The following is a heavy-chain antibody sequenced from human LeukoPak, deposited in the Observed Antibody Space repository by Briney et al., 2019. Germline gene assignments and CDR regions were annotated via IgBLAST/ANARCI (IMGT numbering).Heavy chain of an antibody. Sequence: GGSLRLSCAASGFTFSGYWTHWVRHAPGKGLEWVSRINTDGGITNYADSVKGRFTISRDNAENTVHLQMNSLRADDTAVYYCVRGAVGTGVWFDPWGQGTLVTVSS. V-gene: IGHV3-74*01. D-gene: IGHD1-26*01. CDR1: GFTFSGYW. J-gene: IGHJ5*02. CDR2: INTDGGIT. CDR3: VRGAVGTGVWFDP.